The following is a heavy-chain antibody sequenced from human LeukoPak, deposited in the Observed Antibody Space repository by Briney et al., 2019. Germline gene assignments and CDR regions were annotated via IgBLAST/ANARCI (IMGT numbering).Heavy chain of an antibody. CDR3: ARDRGGRGFTYGQPLDY. V-gene: IGHV1-69*04. J-gene: IGHJ4*02. CDR1: GGTFSSYA. D-gene: IGHD5-18*01. CDR2: IIPILGIA. Sequence: ASVKVSCKASGGTFSSYAISWVRQAPGQGLEWMGRIIPILGIANYAQKFQGRVTITADKSTSTAYMELSSLRSEDTAVYYCARDRGGRGFTYGQPLDYWGQGTLVTVSS.